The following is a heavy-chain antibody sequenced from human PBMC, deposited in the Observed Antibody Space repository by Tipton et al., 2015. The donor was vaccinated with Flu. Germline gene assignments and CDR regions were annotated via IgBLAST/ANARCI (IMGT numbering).Heavy chain of an antibody. CDR1: GDSISSGSYY. CDR2: IHTSGST. CDR3: ARGVGATVWTEFGH. V-gene: IGHV4-61*02. D-gene: IGHD1-26*01. J-gene: IGHJ4*02. Sequence: LRLSCTVSGDSISSGSYYWSWIRQAAGKGLEWIGRIHTSGSTNYNPSLKSRVTISVDTSKNQFSLKLSSVTAADTAVYYCARGVGATVWTEFGHWGQGTLVTVSS.